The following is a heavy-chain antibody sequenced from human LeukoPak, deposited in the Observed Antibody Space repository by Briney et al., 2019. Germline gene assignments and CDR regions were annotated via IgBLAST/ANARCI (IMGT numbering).Heavy chain of an antibody. V-gene: IGHV1-2*06. D-gene: IGHD3-22*01. J-gene: IGHJ4*02. CDR2: INPNSGGT. Sequence: GASVKVSCKASGYTFTGYYMHWVRQAPGQGLEWMGRINPNSGGTGYAQKFQGRVTMTRDTSITTAYMEVSRLTSDDTAVYYCARKYDSSGYYSFDYWGQGTLVTVSS. CDR3: ARKYDSSGYYSFDY. CDR1: GYTFTGYY.